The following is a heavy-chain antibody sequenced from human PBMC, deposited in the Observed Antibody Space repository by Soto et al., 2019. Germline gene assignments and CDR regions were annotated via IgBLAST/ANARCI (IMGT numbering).Heavy chain of an antibody. Sequence: GGSLRLSCAPSGFNFNNYAMSWVRQAPGERLEWVSFISSSGGTTYYADSVKGRFTISRDNSRNTVFLQMNTLGAEDTAIYYCAKLTTVTAPGWGRASEYWGQGTRVTVSS. CDR1: GFNFNNYA. V-gene: IGHV3-23*01. CDR3: AKLTTVTAPGWGRASEY. CDR2: ISSSGGTT. D-gene: IGHD2-21*02. J-gene: IGHJ4*02.